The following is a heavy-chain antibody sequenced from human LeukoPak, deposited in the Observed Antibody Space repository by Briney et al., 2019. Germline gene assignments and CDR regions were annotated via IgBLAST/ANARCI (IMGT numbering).Heavy chain of an antibody. V-gene: IGHV1-2*06. Sequence: ASVKVSCKASGYTFTGYYMHWVRQAPGQGLEWMGPINPNSGGTNYAQKFQGRVTMTRDTSISTAYMELSRLRSDDTAVYYCARAERTGIRLGWFDPSGPGTLVTVSS. CDR3: ARAERTGIRLGWFDP. CDR2: INPNSGGT. J-gene: IGHJ5*02. CDR1: GYTFTGYY. D-gene: IGHD1-1*01.